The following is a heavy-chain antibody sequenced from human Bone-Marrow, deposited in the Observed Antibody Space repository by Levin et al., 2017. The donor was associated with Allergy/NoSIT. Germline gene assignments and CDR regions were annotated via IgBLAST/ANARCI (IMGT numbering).Heavy chain of an antibody. D-gene: IGHD2-8*02. CDR2: INPNSGGT. CDR3: ATEILKQRYCTGGVCPHPRYYYDYYMDV. CDR1: GYTFTGYY. J-gene: IGHJ6*03. Sequence: ASVKVSCKASGYTFTGYYMHWVRQAPGQGLEWMGRINPNSGGTNYAQKFQGRVTMTRDTSISTAYMELSRLRSDDTAVYYCATEILKQRYCTGGVCPHPRYYYDYYMDVWGKGTTVTVSS. V-gene: IGHV1-2*06.